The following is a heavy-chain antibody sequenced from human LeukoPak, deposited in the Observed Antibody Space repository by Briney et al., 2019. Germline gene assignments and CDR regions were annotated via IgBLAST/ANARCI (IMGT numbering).Heavy chain of an antibody. CDR2: IYYSGST. J-gene: IGHJ4*02. CDR3: AREGLYCGPNSSGYVGPHETYYFDY. Sequence: SQTLSLTCTVSGGSISSGDYYWSWIRQPPGKGLEGIGYIYYSGSTYYNPSLKSRVTISVDTSKNQFSLKLSSVTAADTAVYYCAREGLYCGPNSSGYVGPHETYYFDYWGQGTLVTVSS. V-gene: IGHV4-30-4*08. D-gene: IGHD3-22*01. CDR1: GGSISSGDYY.